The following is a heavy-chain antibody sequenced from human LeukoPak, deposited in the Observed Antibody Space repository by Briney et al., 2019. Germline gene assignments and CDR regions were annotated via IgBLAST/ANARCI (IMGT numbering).Heavy chain of an antibody. CDR3: ARDSEGFDAFDI. D-gene: IGHD3-10*01. J-gene: IGHJ3*02. CDR1: GYTFTSYY. Sequence: ASVKVSCKASGYTFTSYYMHWVRQAPGQGLEWMGIINPSGGSTSYAQKFQGRVTMTRDTSTSTVCMELSSLRSEDTAVYYCARDSEGFDAFDIWGQGTMVTVSS. V-gene: IGHV1-46*01. CDR2: INPSGGST.